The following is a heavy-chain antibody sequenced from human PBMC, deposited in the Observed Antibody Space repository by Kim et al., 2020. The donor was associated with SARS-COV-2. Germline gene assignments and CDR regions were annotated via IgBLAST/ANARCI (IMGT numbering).Heavy chain of an antibody. D-gene: IGHD1-26*01. CDR3: ARGRGSDSSY. J-gene: IGHJ4*02. CDR1: GGSISSYY. Sequence: SDTLSLTCTVSGGSISSYYWSWIRQPPGKGLEWIGYIYYSGSTNYNPSLKSRVTISVDTSKNQFSLKLSSVTAADTAVYYCARGRGSDSSYWGQGTLVTVSS. CDR2: IYYSGST. V-gene: IGHV4-59*01.